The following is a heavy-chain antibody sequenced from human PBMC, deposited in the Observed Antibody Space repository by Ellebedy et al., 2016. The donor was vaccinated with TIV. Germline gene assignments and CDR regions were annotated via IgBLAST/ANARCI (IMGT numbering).Heavy chain of an antibody. J-gene: IGHJ6*03. CDR1: GGSISSSGYY. CDR2: IHSSGST. V-gene: IGHV4-39*07. Sequence: GSLRLXXTVSGGSISSSGYYWDWIRQSPGRGLEWVGSIHSSGSTYSSPSLKSRVTVSVDTSKSQFSLKLSSVTAADTAVYYCARHNYNSYYMDVWGKGTTVTVSS. CDR3: ARHNYNSYYMDV.